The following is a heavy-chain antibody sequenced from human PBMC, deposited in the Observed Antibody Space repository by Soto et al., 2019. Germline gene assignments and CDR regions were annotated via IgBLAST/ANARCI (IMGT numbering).Heavy chain of an antibody. CDR2: ISAYNGNT. V-gene: IGHV1-18*01. CDR1: GYTFTSYG. Sequence: ASVKVSCKASGYTFTSYGISWVRQAPGQGLEWMGWISAYNGNTNYAQKLQGRVTMATDTSTSTAYMELRSLRSDDTAVYYGARDGDCSSTSCYEYYYMDVWGKGTTVTVSS. CDR3: ARDGDCSSTSCYEYYYMDV. D-gene: IGHD2-2*01. J-gene: IGHJ6*03.